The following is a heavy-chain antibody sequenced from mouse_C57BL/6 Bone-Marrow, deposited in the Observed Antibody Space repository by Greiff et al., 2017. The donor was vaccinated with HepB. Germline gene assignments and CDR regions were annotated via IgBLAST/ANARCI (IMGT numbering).Heavy chain of an antibody. Sequence: EVRLVESGGGLVQPKGSLKLSCAASGFSFNTYAMNWVRQAPGKGLEWVARIRSKSNNYATYYADSVKDRFTISRDDSESMLYLQMNNLKTEDTAMYYCVRQGGLDWYFDVWGTGTTVTVSS. CDR1: GFSFNTYA. CDR3: VRQGGLDWYFDV. V-gene: IGHV10-1*01. CDR2: IRSKSNNYAT. D-gene: IGHD3-3*01. J-gene: IGHJ1*03.